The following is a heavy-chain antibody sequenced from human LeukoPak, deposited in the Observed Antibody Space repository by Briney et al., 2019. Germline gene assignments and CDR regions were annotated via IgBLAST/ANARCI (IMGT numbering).Heavy chain of an antibody. J-gene: IGHJ6*03. Sequence: QSGRSLRLSCAASGFTVSSNYMSSARQAPGKGLEWVSVIYSGGSTYYADSVKGRFTISRDNSKNTLYLQMNSLRAEDTAVYYCASGSGSYRTPYYYMDVWGTGTTVTVSS. CDR3: ASGSGSYRTPYYYMDV. CDR2: IYSGGST. CDR1: GFTVSSNY. V-gene: IGHV3-53*01. D-gene: IGHD3-10*01.